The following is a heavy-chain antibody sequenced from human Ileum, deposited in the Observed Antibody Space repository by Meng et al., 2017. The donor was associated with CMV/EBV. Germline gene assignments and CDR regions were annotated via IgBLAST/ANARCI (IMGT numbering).Heavy chain of an antibody. J-gene: IGHJ4*02. CDR3: ARASPQRRFLSY. V-gene: IGHV4-59*12. Sequence: QVQLQESGSGLVKPSETLSLTCTVSSDSISSNFWSWIRQPAGKGLEWIGEINHGGNTNYNPSLKSRVTISIDTSRNQFSLKLTSVTATDKAVYYCARASPQRRFLSYWGQGTLVTVSS. D-gene: IGHD3-3*01. CDR1: SDSISSNF. CDR2: INHGGNT.